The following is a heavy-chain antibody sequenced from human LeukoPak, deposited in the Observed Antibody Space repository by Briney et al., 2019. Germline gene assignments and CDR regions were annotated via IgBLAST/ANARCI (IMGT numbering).Heavy chain of an antibody. D-gene: IGHD1-26*01. CDR3: ARDRVGATTDVPNYYFDY. CDR1: GYTFTGYY. V-gene: IGHV1-2*02. CDR2: INPNSGGT. Sequence: ASVKVSCKASGYTFTGYYMHWVRQAPGQGLEWMGWINPNSGGTNYAQKFQGRVTMTRDTSISTAYMELSRLRSDDTAVYYCARDRVGATTDVPNYYFDYWGQGTLVTVSS. J-gene: IGHJ4*02.